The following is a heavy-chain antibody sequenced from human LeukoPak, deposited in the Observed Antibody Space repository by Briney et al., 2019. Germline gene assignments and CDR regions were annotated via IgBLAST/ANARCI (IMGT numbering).Heavy chain of an antibody. J-gene: IGHJ3*02. CDR2: IYPGDSDS. CDR1: GYSFTSYW. D-gene: IGHD6-19*01. Sequence: GESLKISCKGSGYSFTSYWIGWVRQMPGKGLEWMGIIYPGDSDSRYSPSFQGQVTISADKSVGTAYLQWRSLKASDSAMYFCARHETAVAGTSAFDIWGQGTMVAVSS. CDR3: ARHETAVAGTSAFDI. V-gene: IGHV5-51*01.